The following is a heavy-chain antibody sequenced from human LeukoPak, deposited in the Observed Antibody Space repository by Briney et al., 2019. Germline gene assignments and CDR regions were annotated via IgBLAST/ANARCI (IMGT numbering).Heavy chain of an antibody. CDR3: ARARDGHINNWFDP. D-gene: IGHD5-24*01. V-gene: IGHV4-59*01. CDR1: GGSINSYY. J-gene: IGHJ5*02. Sequence: SEPLSLPCTVSGGSINSYYWSWIRQPPGKRLEWIGYFYYSESTVYNPSLKSRVTISVDTSKNQFSLKMSSVTAADTAVYYCARARDGHINNWFDPWGQGTLVTVSS. CDR2: FYYSEST.